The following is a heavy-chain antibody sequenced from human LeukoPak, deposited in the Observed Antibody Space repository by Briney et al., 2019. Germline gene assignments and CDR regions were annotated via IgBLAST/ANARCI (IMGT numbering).Heavy chain of an antibody. Sequence: SGRSLRLSCAASGFTFSTFGMSWVRRAPGKGPGRVSGITGSGATTYYADSVKGRFTISRDNSQNTLYLQMNTLRAEDTAVYYCAKVVSGFHFDCWGQGTLVTVSS. CDR3: AKVVSGFHFDC. CDR2: ITGSGATT. CDR1: GFTFSTFG. D-gene: IGHD1-26*01. V-gene: IGHV3-23*01. J-gene: IGHJ4*02.